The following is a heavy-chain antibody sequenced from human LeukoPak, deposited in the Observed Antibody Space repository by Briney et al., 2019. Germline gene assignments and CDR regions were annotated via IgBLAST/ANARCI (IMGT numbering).Heavy chain of an antibody. Sequence: ASVKVPCKASGYTFTDYFLHWLRQAPGQGLEWMGWINPKTGATNYAQSFQGRVTMTRDTSITTGNMELNRLTSDDTAVYYCARAYEYGWFDPWGQGTLVTVSS. CDR1: GYTFTDYF. J-gene: IGHJ5*02. V-gene: IGHV1-2*02. CDR2: INPKTGAT. D-gene: IGHD3-16*01. CDR3: ARAYEYGWFDP.